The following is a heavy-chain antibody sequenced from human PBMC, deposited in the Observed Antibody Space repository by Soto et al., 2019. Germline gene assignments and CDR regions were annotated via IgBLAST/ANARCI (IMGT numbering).Heavy chain of an antibody. V-gene: IGHV4-34*01. CDR3: AIHKIRGLFDY. Sequence: SETLCLTCAVDGGSFSGYCWTWIRQPPGTGLEWIGEINHSGSTNYNPSLKSRVTISVDTSKNQFSLKLTSVTAADTAVYYCAIHKIRGLFDYWVNRTLVTVSS. J-gene: IGHJ4*01. D-gene: IGHD5-12*01. CDR2: INHSGST. CDR1: GGSFSGYC.